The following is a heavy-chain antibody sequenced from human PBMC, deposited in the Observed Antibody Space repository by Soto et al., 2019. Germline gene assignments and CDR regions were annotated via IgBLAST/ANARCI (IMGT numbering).Heavy chain of an antibody. J-gene: IGHJ4*02. CDR3: ARISVNFDRQVNFDD. CDR1: GGSFSGYY. D-gene: IGHD3-9*01. Sequence: SETLSLTCAVYGGSFSGYYWSWIRQPPGKGLAWIGEINHSGSTNYNPSLKSRATISVDTSKNQFSLKLSSVTAADTAVYYCARISVNFDRQVNFDDWGQGTLVTVAS. V-gene: IGHV4-34*01. CDR2: INHSGST.